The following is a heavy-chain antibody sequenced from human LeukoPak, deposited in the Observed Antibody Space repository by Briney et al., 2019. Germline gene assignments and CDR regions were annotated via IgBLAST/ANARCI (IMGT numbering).Heavy chain of an antibody. Sequence: SVKVACQASGGTFSSYAFSWVRPAPGQGLEWMGGIIPIFGTANYAQKFQGRVTSTADKSTSTAYMELSCLRSEDTAVYYCARDPYSISWYVGYFQHGGQGTLVSVPS. CDR3: ARDPYSISWYVGYFQH. V-gene: IGHV1-69*06. CDR1: GGTFSSYA. J-gene: IGHJ1*01. D-gene: IGHD6-13*01. CDR2: IIPIFGTA.